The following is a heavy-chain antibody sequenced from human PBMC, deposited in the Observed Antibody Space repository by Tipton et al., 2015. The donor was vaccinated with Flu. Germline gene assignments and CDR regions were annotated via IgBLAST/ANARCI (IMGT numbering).Heavy chain of an antibody. V-gene: IGHV4-4*07. D-gene: IGHD3-10*01. CDR2: IYTSGST. CDR3: ARGSGSGTYVIFDY. Sequence: TLSLTCTVSGGSLSSYYWSWIRQPAGKGLEWIGRIYTSGSTNYNSSLKSRVTMSVDPSKNQFSLRLNSVTAADTAVYHCARGSGSGTYVIFDYWGQGTLVTVSS. CDR1: GGSLSSYY. J-gene: IGHJ4*02.